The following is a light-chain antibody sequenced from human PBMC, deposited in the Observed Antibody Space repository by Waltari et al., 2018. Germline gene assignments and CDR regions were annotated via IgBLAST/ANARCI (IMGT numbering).Light chain of an antibody. CDR3: QQYNSYPGT. J-gene: IGKJ1*01. Sequence: DIQMTQSPSTLSASVGDRVTITCRASQSISSWFAWYQQKPGKAPKLLIYDPSSLESGVPSRFSGSGSGTEFTLTISSLQPDDFATYYCQQYNSYPGTFGQGTKVEIK. CDR1: QSISSW. CDR2: DPS. V-gene: IGKV1-5*01.